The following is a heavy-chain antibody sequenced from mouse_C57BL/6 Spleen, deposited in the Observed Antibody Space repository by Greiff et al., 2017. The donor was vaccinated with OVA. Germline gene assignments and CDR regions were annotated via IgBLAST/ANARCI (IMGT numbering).Heavy chain of an antibody. D-gene: IGHD1-1*01. CDR1: GYAFTNYL. J-gene: IGHJ2*01. V-gene: IGHV1-54*01. CDR3: ARDYGVY. CDR2: INPGSGGT. Sequence: VKLMESGAELVRPGTSVKVSCKASGYAFTNYLIEWVKQRPGQGLEWIGVINPGSGGTNYNEKFKGKATLTADKSSSTAYMQLSSLTSEDSAVYFCARDYGVYWGQGTTLTVSS.